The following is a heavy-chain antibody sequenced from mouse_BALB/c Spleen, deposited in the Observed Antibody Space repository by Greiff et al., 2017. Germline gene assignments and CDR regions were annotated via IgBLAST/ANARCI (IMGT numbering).Heavy chain of an antibody. CDR1: GYAFSSSW. CDR3: ARADGFDV. J-gene: IGHJ1*01. CDR2: IYPGDGDT. D-gene: IGHD2-3*01. V-gene: IGHV1-82*01. Sequence: QVQLQQSGPELVKPGASVKISCKASGYAFSSSWMNWVKQRPGQGLEWIGRIYPGDGDTNYNGKFKGKATLTADKSSSTAYMQLSSLTSVDSAVYFCARADGFDVWGAGTTVTVSS.